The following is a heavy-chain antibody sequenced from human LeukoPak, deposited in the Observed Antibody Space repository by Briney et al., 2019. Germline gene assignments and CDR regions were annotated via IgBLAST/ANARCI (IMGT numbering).Heavy chain of an antibody. Sequence: PGGSLRLSCAASGFSVSSNYINWVRQAPGKGLEWVSIIYSTGYTFYADSMKGRFTISRHISNNTLYLQMNSLRPEDTGVYYCARDYRSSSTNYYYGMDVWGQGTTVTVSS. CDR3: ARDYRSSSTNYYYGMDV. J-gene: IGHJ6*02. CDR2: IYSTGYT. CDR1: GFSVSSNY. V-gene: IGHV3-53*04. D-gene: IGHD6-13*01.